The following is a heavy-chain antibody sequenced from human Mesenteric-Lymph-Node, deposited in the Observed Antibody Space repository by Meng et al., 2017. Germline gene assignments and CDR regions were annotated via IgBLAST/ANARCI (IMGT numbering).Heavy chain of an antibody. CDR1: GYTFTSYD. CDR3: ARGARGYYGSGSYYAD. Sequence: QVQLVQSGAEVTKPGAPLKVSCKASGYTFTSYDINWVRQATGQGLEWMGWMNPTSGNTGYAQKFQGRVTMTRNTSISTAYMELSSLRSEDTAVYYCARGARGYYGSGSYYADWGQGTLVTVSS. CDR2: MNPTSGNT. D-gene: IGHD3-10*01. V-gene: IGHV1-8*01. J-gene: IGHJ4*02.